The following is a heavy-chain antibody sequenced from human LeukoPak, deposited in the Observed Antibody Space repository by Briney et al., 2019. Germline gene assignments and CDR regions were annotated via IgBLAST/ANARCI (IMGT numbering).Heavy chain of an antibody. CDR1: GFTFDDYA. Sequence: PGRSLRLSCAASGFTFDDYAMHWVRQAPGKGLEWVSGISWNSGSIGYADSVKGRFTISRDNAKNSLYLQMNSLRAEEMALYYCAKDSAPYSSGWSDFDYWGQGTLVTVSS. D-gene: IGHD6-19*01. V-gene: IGHV3-9*03. CDR3: AKDSAPYSSGWSDFDY. J-gene: IGHJ4*02. CDR2: ISWNSGSI.